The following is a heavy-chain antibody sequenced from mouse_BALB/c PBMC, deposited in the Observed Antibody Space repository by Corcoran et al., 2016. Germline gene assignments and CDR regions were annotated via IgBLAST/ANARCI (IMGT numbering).Heavy chain of an antibody. J-gene: IGHJ4*01. V-gene: IGHV9-3-1*01. CDR3: ARVYDYDPFYAMDY. CDR2: INTYTGEP. CDR1: GYTFTNYG. D-gene: IGHD2-4*01. Sequence: QIQLVQSGPELKKPGETVKISCKASGYTFTNYGMNWVKQAPGKGLKWMGWINTYTGEPTYADDFKGRFAFSLENSASTAYLQINNLKNEDTATYFCARVYDYDPFYAMDYWGQGTSVTVSS.